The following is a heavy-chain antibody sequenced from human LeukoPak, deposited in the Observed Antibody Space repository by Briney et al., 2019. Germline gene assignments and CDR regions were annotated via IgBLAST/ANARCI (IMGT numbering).Heavy chain of an antibody. Sequence: GASVKVSCKASGYTFTSYDINWVRQATGQGLEWMGWMNPNSGNTGYAQKFQGRVTMTRNTSISTAYMELSSLRSEDTAVYYCAGGRASGSYRKSGFDYWGQGTLVTVSS. CDR2: MNPNSGNT. CDR3: AGGRASGSYRKSGFDY. CDR1: GYTFTSYD. D-gene: IGHD3-10*01. J-gene: IGHJ4*02. V-gene: IGHV1-8*01.